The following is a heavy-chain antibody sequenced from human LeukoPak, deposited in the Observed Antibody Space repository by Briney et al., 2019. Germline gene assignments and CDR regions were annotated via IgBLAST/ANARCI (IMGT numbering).Heavy chain of an antibody. CDR3: ARVEMVIISSGPKDDY. V-gene: IGHV1-2*02. CDR1: GYTFTGYY. D-gene: IGHD5-24*01. J-gene: IGHJ4*02. Sequence: GASVKVSCKASGYTFTGYYIHWVRQAPGQGLEWMGWINPNSGGTKYAQKFQGRVTMTRDTSISTAYMGLSGLRSDDTAVYYCARVEMVIISSGPKDDYWGQGTLVTVSS. CDR2: INPNSGGT.